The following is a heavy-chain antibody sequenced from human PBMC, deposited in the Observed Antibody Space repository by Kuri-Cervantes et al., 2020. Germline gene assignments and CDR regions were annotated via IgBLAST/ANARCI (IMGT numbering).Heavy chain of an antibody. CDR3: ARGNYDFWSGYSGAGWFDP. J-gene: IGHJ5*02. D-gene: IGHD3-3*01. CDR2: IYTSGST. Sequence: SETLSLTCTVSGGSVSSGSYYWSWIRQPAGKGLEWIGRIYTSGSTNYNPSLKSRVTMSVDTSKNQFSLKLSSVTAADTAVYYCARGNYDFWSGYSGAGWFDPWGQGTLVTVSS. CDR1: GGSVSSGSYY. V-gene: IGHV4-61*02.